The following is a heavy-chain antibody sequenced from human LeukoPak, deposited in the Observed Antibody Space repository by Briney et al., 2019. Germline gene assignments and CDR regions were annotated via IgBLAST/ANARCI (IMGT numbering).Heavy chain of an antibody. D-gene: IGHD5-18*01. CDR3: ARGRGYSYGQPLIDY. Sequence: PSETLSLTCAVYGGSFSVYYWSWIRQPPGKGLEWIGEINHSGSTNYNPSLKSRVTISVDTSKNQFSLKLSSVTAADTAVYYCARGRGYSYGQPLIDYWGQGTLVTVSS. J-gene: IGHJ4*02. V-gene: IGHV4-34*01. CDR1: GGSFSVYY. CDR2: INHSGST.